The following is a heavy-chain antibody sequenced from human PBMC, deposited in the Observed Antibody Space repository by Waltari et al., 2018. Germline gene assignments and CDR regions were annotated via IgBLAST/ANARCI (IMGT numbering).Heavy chain of an antibody. CDR1: GFSFSHYW. Sequence: EVQLVESGGGLVQPGGSLRLSCAASGFSFSHYWMSWVRQAPGKGLGWVDDIKGDGSRKYYLDSVRGRFSISRDNTKNSVDLQMNSLRAEDTAVYYCARDDSSSGSYDAFDIWGQGTMVAVSS. D-gene: IGHD3-22*01. CDR3: ARDDSSSGSYDAFDI. V-gene: IGHV3-7*01. J-gene: IGHJ3*02. CDR2: IKGDGSRK.